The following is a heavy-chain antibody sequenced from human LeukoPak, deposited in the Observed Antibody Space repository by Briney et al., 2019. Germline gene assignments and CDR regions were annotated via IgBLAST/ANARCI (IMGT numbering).Heavy chain of an antibody. V-gene: IGHV3-7*01. J-gene: IGHJ4*02. CDR1: GFTLSTHY. CDR3: ARSKIDY. CDR2: INEDGSEK. D-gene: IGHD4-11*01. Sequence: GGSLRLSCAASGFTLSTHYMTWVRQAPGKGLEWVANINEDGSEKYYADSVEGRFTISRDNAKNSLDLQMSSLRADDTALYYCARSKIDYWGQGTLVTVSS.